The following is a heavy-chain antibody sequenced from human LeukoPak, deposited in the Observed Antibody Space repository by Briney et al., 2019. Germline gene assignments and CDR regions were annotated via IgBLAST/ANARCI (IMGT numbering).Heavy chain of an antibody. D-gene: IGHD2-2*01. CDR1: GLTFSSNY. J-gene: IGHJ5*02. Sequence: GGSLRLSCAATGLTFSSNYMSWVRQAPGKGLEWVSLIYSGGSTYYADSVKGRFTISRDNSKNTLDLQMNSLRAEDTAVYYCARFCEYCSGTSGFGPWGQGTLVIVSS. CDR2: IYSGGST. V-gene: IGHV3-53*01. CDR3: ARFCEYCSGTSGFGP.